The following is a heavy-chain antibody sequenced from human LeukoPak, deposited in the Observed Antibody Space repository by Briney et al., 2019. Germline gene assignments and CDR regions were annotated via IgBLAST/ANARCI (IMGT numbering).Heavy chain of an antibody. J-gene: IGHJ1*01. CDR3: ARGRYYDSSGLEYFQH. Sequence: PSETLSLTCTVSGGSISSGDYYWSWIRQPPGKGLEWIGYIYYSGSTYYNPSLKSRVTISVDTSENQFSLKLSSVTAADTAVYYCARGRYYDSSGLEYFQHWGQGTLVTVSS. CDR2: IYYSGST. D-gene: IGHD3-22*01. V-gene: IGHV4-30-4*01. CDR1: GGSISSGDYY.